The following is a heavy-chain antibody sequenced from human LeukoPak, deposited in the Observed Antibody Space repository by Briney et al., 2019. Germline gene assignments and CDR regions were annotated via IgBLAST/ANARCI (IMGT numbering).Heavy chain of an antibody. J-gene: IGHJ5*01. CDR2: IESNGLA. CDR1: GFTFSSYW. Sequence: GGSLRLSCAASGFTFSSYWMHWVRQTPGKGLMWVSRIESNGLALYADSVRDRLTISRDNAKNTVYLQMNSLRADDTAMYYCARAVTYFYGSVTYDWFESWGQGTLVTVSS. CDR3: ARAVTYFYGSVTYDWFES. V-gene: IGHV3-74*01. D-gene: IGHD3-10*01.